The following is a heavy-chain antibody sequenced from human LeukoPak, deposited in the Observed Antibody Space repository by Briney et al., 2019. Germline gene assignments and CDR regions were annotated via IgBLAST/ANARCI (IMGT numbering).Heavy chain of an antibody. CDR3: AKVPTFYYASGSTLYYFDY. D-gene: IGHD3-10*01. CDR2: ISNSGSTK. Sequence: GGSLRLSCAASGFTFSSYEMNWIRQAPGKGLEWISYISNSGSTKYYADSVKGRFTISRDNAKNSVFLQMNSLRAEDTAVYYCAKVPTFYYASGSTLYYFDYWGQGTLVTVSS. V-gene: IGHV3-48*03. CDR1: GFTFSSYE. J-gene: IGHJ4*02.